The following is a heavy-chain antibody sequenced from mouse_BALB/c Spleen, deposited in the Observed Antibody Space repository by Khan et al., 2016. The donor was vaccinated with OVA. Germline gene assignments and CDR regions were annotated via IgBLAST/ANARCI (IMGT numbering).Heavy chain of an antibody. J-gene: IGHJ3*01. CDR3: ARLAYYYNSEGFAY. Sequence: EVQLVESGGDLVKPGGSLKLSCAASGFTFSTYGMSWVRQTPDKRLEWVATISSGGHYTYYPASVKGRFTISRDNAKNSLYLQMTSLKSEDTAIYYCARLAYYYNSEGFAYWGQGTLVTVSA. D-gene: IGHD1-1*01. CDR1: GFTFSTYG. CDR2: ISSGGHYT. V-gene: IGHV5-6*01.